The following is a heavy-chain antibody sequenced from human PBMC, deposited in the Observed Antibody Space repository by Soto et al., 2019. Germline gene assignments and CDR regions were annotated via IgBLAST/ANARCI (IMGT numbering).Heavy chain of an antibody. J-gene: IGHJ6*02. CDR3: ARYSNNWFQTEGMDV. CDR1: VDSISTYY. CDR2: IDASGNT. Sequence: LSLTCTVSVDSISTYYWSWIRRPAGKGLEWIGRIDASGNTNYNPSLKSRVTMSADTSKKQFSLKLTSVTAADTAVYYCARYSNNWFQTEGMDVWGQGTTVTVSS. V-gene: IGHV4-4*07. D-gene: IGHD1-20*01.